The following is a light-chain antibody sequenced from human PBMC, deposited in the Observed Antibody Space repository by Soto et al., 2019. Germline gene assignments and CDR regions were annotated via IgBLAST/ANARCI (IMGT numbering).Light chain of an antibody. Sequence: EIVLTQSPGTLSLSPGEGGTLSCRASQSISSSYLAWYQQKPGQSPRLLIYAASSRATGIPDRFSGSGSGTDFTLTISRLEPEDFATYHCQHLNSYPYTFGQGTKLEIK. J-gene: IGKJ2*01. CDR1: QSISSSY. CDR3: QHLNSYPYT. V-gene: IGKV3-20*01. CDR2: AAS.